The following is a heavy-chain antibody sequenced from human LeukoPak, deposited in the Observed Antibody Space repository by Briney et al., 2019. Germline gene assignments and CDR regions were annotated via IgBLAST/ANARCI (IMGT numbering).Heavy chain of an antibody. CDR1: GGSISGSTYY. D-gene: IGHD3-16*01. CDR2: IHYSGST. J-gene: IGHJ4*02. V-gene: IGHV4-39*07. Sequence: SETLSLTCTVSGGSISGSTYYWGWIRQTPGKGLEWIGSIHYSGSTYYNPSLKSRVTISVDTSKNQFSLKLSSVTAADTAVYFCARWGSGTSPFDDWGQGTLVTVSS. CDR3: ARWGSGTSPFDD.